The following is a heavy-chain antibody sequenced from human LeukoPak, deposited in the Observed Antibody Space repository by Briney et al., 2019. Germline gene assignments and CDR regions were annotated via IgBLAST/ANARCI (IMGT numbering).Heavy chain of an antibody. CDR2: LHTGSTT. CDR1: GFTVSSKY. Sequence: RPGGSLRLSCAASGFTVSSKYMSWVRQAPGKGLEWVSVLHTGSTTYYADSVKARFTISRDNSKNMLYLQMNSLRAEDTAVYYCAREAIGLAYFDSWGQGTLVTVSS. D-gene: IGHD3/OR15-3a*01. V-gene: IGHV3-53*01. CDR3: AREAIGLAYFDS. J-gene: IGHJ4*02.